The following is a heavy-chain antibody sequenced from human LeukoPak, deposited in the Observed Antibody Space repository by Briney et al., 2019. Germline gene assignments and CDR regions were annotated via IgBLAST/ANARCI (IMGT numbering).Heavy chain of an antibody. V-gene: IGHV3-23*01. D-gene: IGHD3-10*01. J-gene: IGHJ4*02. CDR2: ISGSGGST. CDR3: ARNYGSGSYLAI. CDR1: GFTFSSYA. Sequence: GSLRLSCAASGFTFSSYAMSWVRQAPGKGLEWVSAISGSGGSTYYADSVKGRFTISRDNSKNTLYLQMNSLRAEDTAVYYCARNYGSGSYLAIWGQGTLVTVSS.